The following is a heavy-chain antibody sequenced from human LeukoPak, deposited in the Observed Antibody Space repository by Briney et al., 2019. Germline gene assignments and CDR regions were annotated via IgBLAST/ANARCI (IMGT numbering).Heavy chain of an antibody. D-gene: IGHD2-15*01. CDR2: IYYSGST. V-gene: IGHV4-39*01. CDR1: GGSVSNSNYN. J-gene: IGHJ4*02. Sequence: SETLSLTCTVSGGSVSNSNYNCGWVRQPPGKGLEWIGSIYYSGSTYYNPSLKSRVTISVDTSKNQFSLKLSSVTAADTAVYYCARQRGYCSGGSCYGMFDYWGQGTLVTVSS. CDR3: ARQRGYCSGGSCYGMFDY.